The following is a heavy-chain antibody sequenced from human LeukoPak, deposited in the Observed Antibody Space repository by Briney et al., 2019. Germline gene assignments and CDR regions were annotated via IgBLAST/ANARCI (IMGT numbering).Heavy chain of an antibody. CDR2: ITPILGIA. Sequence: SVKVSCKASGGTFSSYAISWVRQAPGQGLEWMGRITPILGIANYAQKFQGRVTITADKSTSTAYMELSSLRSEDTAVYYCATGQGYYDILTGSWYWGQGTLVTVSS. J-gene: IGHJ4*02. CDR3: ATGQGYYDILTGSWY. CDR1: GGTFSSYA. V-gene: IGHV1-69*04. D-gene: IGHD3-9*01.